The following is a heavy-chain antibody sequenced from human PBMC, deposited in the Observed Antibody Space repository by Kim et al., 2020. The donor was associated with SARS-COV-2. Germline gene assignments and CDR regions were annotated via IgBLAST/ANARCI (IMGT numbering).Heavy chain of an antibody. Sequence: GGSLRLSCAASGFTFSSYAMSWVRQAPGKGLEWVSVIYSGGSSTYYADSVKGRFTISRDNSKNTLYLQMNSLRAEDTAVYYCAKAPHDYGELHFDYWGQGTLVPVSS. V-gene: IGHV3-23*03. D-gene: IGHD4-17*01. CDR1: GFTFSSYA. J-gene: IGHJ4*02. CDR2: IYSGGSST. CDR3: AKAPHDYGELHFDY.